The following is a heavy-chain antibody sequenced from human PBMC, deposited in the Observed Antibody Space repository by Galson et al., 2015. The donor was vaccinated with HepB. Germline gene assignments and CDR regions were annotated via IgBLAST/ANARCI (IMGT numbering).Heavy chain of an antibody. CDR2: IKQDGSEK. V-gene: IGHV3-7*03. Sequence: SLRLSCAASGFTFSSYWMSWVRQAPGKGLEWVANIKQDGSEKYYVDSVKGRFTISRDNAKNSLYLQMNSLRAEDTAVYYCARFFRYSSGWWSYYFDYWGQGTLVTVSS. J-gene: IGHJ4*02. D-gene: IGHD6-19*01. CDR1: GFTFSSYW. CDR3: ARFFRYSSGWWSYYFDY.